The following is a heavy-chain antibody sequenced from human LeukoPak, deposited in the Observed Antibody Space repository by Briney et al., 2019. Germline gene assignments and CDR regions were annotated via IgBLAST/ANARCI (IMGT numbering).Heavy chain of an antibody. CDR1: GFTFSSYS. D-gene: IGHD1-26*01. J-gene: IGHJ3*02. V-gene: IGHV3-48*04. Sequence: GGSLRLSCAASGFTFSSYSMNWVRQAPGKGLEWVSYISSSSSTIYYADSVKGRFTISRDNAKNLLYLQMNSLRAEDTAVYYCARSLWERSRGLLGLSYDAFDIWGQGTMVTVSS. CDR2: ISSSSSTI. CDR3: ARSLWERSRGLLGLSYDAFDI.